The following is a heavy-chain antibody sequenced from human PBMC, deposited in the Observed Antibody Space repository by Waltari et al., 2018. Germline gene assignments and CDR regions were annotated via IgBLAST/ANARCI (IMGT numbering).Heavy chain of an antibody. D-gene: IGHD1-26*01. V-gene: IGHV4-38-2*01. J-gene: IGHJ4*02. CDR3: ARKYSGSLDPFDY. CDR2: IYHSGNT. Sequence: QVQLQESGPGLVKPSATLSLTCAVSGSSISSGYYWGWIRQPPGKGLEWIGTIYHSGNTYYNPSLKSRVTISVDTSENQFSLKLTSVTAADTAVYYCARKYSGSLDPFDYWGQGTLVTVSS. CDR1: GSSISSGYY.